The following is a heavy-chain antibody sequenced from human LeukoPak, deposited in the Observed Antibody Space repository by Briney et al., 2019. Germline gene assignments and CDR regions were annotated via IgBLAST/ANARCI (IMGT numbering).Heavy chain of an antibody. CDR3: VRDTAGSGCFAEYFTY. CDR2: IINSGNTI. V-gene: IGHV3-48*03. CDR1: GFTFSNSD. Sequence: GGSLRLSCAASGFTFSNSDMNWVRQAPGKGLEWVSYIINSGNTIYYADSVKGRFTISRDNAKNSLYLQMNSLRAEDTAVYYCVRDTAGSGCFAEYFTYGGQGTLVTVSS. J-gene: IGHJ1*01. D-gene: IGHD6-19*01.